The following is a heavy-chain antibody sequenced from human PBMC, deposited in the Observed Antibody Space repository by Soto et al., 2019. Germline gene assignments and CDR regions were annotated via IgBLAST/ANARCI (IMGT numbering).Heavy chain of an antibody. CDR1: GYTFTSYA. CDR2: INAGNGNT. J-gene: IGHJ6*02. D-gene: IGHD3-10*01. Sequence: ASVKVSCKASGYTFTSYAMHWVRQAPGQRLEWMGWINAGNGNTKYSQKFQGRVTITRDTSAGTAYMELSSLRSEDTAVYYCARVGIWFGGPSGMDVWGQGTTVTVSS. CDR3: ARVGIWFGGPSGMDV. V-gene: IGHV1-3*01.